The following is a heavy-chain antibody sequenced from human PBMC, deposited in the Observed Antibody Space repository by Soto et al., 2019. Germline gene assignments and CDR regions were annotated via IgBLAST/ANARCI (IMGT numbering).Heavy chain of an antibody. Sequence: PSGTLSLTCTVSGGSISSYYWTWVRQPPGKGLEWIGYISFSGSTSHNSYNPSLKSRVTISVDASKNQFSLKLSSVTAADTAVYYCAGDPYGGPIDYWGQGTLVTVSS. J-gene: IGHJ4*02. CDR1: GGSISSYY. V-gene: IGHV4-59*12. CDR3: AGDPYGGPIDY. D-gene: IGHD4-17*01. CDR2: ISFSGST.